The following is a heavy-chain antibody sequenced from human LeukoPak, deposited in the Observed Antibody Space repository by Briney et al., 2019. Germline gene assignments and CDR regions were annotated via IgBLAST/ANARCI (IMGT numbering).Heavy chain of an antibody. CDR3: ARRGITYSSSFFAY. Sequence: PSETPSLTCTVSGDSIGSSNNYWAWVRQPPGKGLEWLGSIFYSGSTYYNPSLKSRVTISVDTSRNQFSLNLYSVTAADTATYYCARRGITYSSSFFAYWGQGTLVTVSS. J-gene: IGHJ4*02. CDR2: IFYSGST. V-gene: IGHV4-39*01. CDR1: GDSIGSSNNY. D-gene: IGHD6-13*01.